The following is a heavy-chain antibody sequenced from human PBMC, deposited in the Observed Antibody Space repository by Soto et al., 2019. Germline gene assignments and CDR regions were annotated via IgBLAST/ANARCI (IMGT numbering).Heavy chain of an antibody. V-gene: IGHV3-23*01. CDR1: GFTFSSYA. D-gene: IGHD3-16*02. Sequence: EVQLLESGGGLVQPGGSLRLSCAASGFTFSSYAMSWVRQAPGKGLEWVSAISGSGGNTYYADSVKGRCTISRDNSKNTLHLQMTSLRAEDTAVYYCAKDRIITFGGVIAVPFHWGQGTLVTVSS. CDR2: ISGSGGNT. J-gene: IGHJ4*02. CDR3: AKDRIITFGGVIAVPFH.